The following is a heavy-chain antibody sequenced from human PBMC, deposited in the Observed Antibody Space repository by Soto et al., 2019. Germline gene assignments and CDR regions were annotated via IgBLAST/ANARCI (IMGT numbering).Heavy chain of an antibody. D-gene: IGHD5-18*01. CDR3: ARDTLRGYTYGYNYYYGMDV. Sequence: ASVKGSCQASGYSFTTYAMHWVRQAHGQRLEWMAWIDAGNGNTKYSQKFQGRVTITRDTSASTAYMELSSLRSEDTAVYYCARDTLRGYTYGYNYYYGMDVWGQGTTVTVSS. J-gene: IGHJ6*02. CDR1: GYSFTTYA. CDR2: IDAGNGNT. V-gene: IGHV1-3*01.